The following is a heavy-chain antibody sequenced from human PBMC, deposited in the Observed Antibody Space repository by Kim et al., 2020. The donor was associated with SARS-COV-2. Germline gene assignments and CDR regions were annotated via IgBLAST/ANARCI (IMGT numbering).Heavy chain of an antibody. CDR1: GFTFNTYG. CDR2: ISYDGSNK. Sequence: GGSLRLSCAASGFTFNTYGMHWVRQAPGKGLEWVAVISYDGSNKYYADSVKGRFTISRDNSKNTLYLQMNSLRIEDTAVYYCAKSFSGSFFGYDYWGQGTLVPVPS. D-gene: IGHD1-26*01. J-gene: IGHJ4*02. V-gene: IGHV3-30*18. CDR3: AKSFSGSFFGYDY.